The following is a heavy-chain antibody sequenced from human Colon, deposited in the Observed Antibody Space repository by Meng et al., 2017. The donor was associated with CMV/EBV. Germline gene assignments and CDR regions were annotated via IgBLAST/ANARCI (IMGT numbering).Heavy chain of an antibody. J-gene: IGHJ4*02. CDR3: ARGGGYYYDSSGDVWRL. Sequence: GESLKISCAASGFTFSSYSMNWVRQAPGKGLEWVSSISSSSSYIYYADSVKGRFTISRDNAKNSLYLQMNSLRAEDTAVYYCARGGGYYYDSSGDVWRLWGQGTLVTVSS. CDR2: ISSSSSYI. V-gene: IGHV3-21*01. CDR1: GFTFSSYS. D-gene: IGHD3-22*01.